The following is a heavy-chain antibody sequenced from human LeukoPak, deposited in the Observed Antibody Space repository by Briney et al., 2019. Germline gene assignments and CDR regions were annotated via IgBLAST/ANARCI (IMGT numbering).Heavy chain of an antibody. J-gene: IGHJ3*02. Sequence: PSETLSLTCTVSGASINSDTYYWGWIRQPPGKGLEWIGTHSHSGSAYYNPSLKSRVTMSVDTSKNQFSLKLSSVTAADTAVYYCARDDDSSGYYYRDDAFDIWGQGTMVTVSS. CDR1: GASINSDTYY. D-gene: IGHD3-22*01. CDR3: ARDDDSSGYYYRDDAFDI. V-gene: IGHV4-39*07. CDR2: HSHSGSA.